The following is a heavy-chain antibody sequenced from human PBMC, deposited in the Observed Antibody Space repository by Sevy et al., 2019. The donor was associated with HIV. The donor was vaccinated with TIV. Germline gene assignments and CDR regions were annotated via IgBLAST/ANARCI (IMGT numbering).Heavy chain of an antibody. J-gene: IGHJ6*02. CDR2: INPNSGGT. V-gene: IGHV1-2*02. D-gene: IGHD3-3*01. Sequence: ASVKVSCKASGYTFTGYYMHWVRQAPGQGLEWMGWINPNSGGTNYAQKFQGRVTMTRDTSISTAYMELSRLRSDDTAVYYCATLYTYYDFWSGSTLYGMDAWGQGTTVTVSS. CDR1: GYTFTGYY. CDR3: ATLYTYYDFWSGSTLYGMDA.